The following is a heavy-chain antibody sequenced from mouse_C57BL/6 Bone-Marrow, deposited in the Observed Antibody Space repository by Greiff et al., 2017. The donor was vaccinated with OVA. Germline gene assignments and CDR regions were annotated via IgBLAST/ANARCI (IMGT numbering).Heavy chain of an antibody. J-gene: IGHJ3*01. D-gene: IGHD2-1*01. Sequence: QVQLQQPGAELVKPGASVKMSCKASGYTFTSYWITWVKQRPGQGLEWIGDIYPGSGSTNYNEKFKSKATLTVDTSSSTAYMQLSSLTSEDSAVYYCARGVYYGNYIYYWGQGTLVTVSA. CDR2: IYPGSGST. CDR1: GYTFTSYW. V-gene: IGHV1-55*01. CDR3: ARGVYYGNYIYY.